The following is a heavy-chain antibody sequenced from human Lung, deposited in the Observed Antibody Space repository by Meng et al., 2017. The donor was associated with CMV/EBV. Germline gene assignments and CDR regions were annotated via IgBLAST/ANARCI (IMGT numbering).Heavy chain of an antibody. V-gene: IGHV3-15*04. CDR1: GFTFSSAW. CDR3: TTDIAETITNVGGVITYFDH. J-gene: IGHJ4*02. D-gene: IGHD3-3*01. Sequence: GGSLRLSCAASGFTFSSAWMSWVRQVPGKGLEWVGRIESYSDGGTTEYAAPVKGRFTISRDDSKKRLFLHMNSLKTEDTAVYYCTTDIAETITNVGGVITYFDHWGQGTLVTVSS. CDR2: IESYSDGGTT.